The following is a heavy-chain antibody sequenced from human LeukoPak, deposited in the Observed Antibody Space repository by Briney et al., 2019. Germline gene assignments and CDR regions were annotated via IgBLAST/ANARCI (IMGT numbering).Heavy chain of an antibody. CDR3: ARAKGWLQTDAFDI. Sequence: GGSLRLSCAASGFTFSSYGMHWVRQAPGKGLEWVAVISYDGSNKYYADSVKGRFTISRDNSKNTLYLQMNSLRAEDTAVYYCARAKGWLQTDAFDIWGQGTMVTVSS. J-gene: IGHJ3*02. D-gene: IGHD5-12*01. CDR1: GFTFSSYG. V-gene: IGHV3-30*03. CDR2: ISYDGSNK.